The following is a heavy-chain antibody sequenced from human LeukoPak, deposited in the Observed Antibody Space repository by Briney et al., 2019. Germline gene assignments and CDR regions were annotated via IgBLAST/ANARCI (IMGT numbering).Heavy chain of an antibody. J-gene: IGHJ4*02. V-gene: IGHV1-2*02. CDR3: AREEMDSNSFDY. CDR1: VCTFTDCY. D-gene: IGHD5-24*01. CDR2: INPKSGGT. Sequence: GASVNVSFKASVCTFTDCYMRGVRQARGQGLEWMGWINPKSGGTNYGQRFQGRVTMTRDTSIRTGYMQVSRLTSDDTAVYYCAREEMDSNSFDYWGQGPLVTVSS.